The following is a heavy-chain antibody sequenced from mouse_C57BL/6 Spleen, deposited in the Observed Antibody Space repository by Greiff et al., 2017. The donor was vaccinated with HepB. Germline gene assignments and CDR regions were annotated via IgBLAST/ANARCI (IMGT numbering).Heavy chain of an antibody. CDR3: AVPPYRGGFAY. J-gene: IGHJ3*01. Sequence: EVKLVESGGGLVKPGGSLKLSCAASGFTFSDYGMHWVRQAPEKGLEWVAYISSGSSTIYYADTVKGRFTISRDNAKNTLFLQMTSLRSEDTAMYYCAVPPYRGGFAYWGQGTLVTVSA. D-gene: IGHD3-1*01. CDR2: ISSGSSTI. V-gene: IGHV5-17*01. CDR1: GFTFSDYG.